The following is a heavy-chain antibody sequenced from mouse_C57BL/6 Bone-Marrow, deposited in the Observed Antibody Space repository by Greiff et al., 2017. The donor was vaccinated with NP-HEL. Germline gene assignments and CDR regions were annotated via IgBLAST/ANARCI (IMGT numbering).Heavy chain of an antibody. Sequence: VQLQQPGAELVMPGASVKLSCKASGYTFTSYWMHWVKQRPGQGLEWIGEIDPSDSYTNYNQKFKGKSTLTVDKSSSTAYMQLSSLTSEDSAVYYCARCWDGTFAYWGQGTLVTVSA. CDR3: ARCWDGTFAY. CDR1: GYTFTSYW. J-gene: IGHJ3*01. CDR2: IDPSDSYT. V-gene: IGHV1-69*01. D-gene: IGHD4-1*01.